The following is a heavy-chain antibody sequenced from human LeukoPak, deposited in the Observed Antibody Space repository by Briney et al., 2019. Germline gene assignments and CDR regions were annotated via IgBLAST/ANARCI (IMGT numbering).Heavy chain of an antibody. Sequence: ASVNVSCKASGYTFTSYDINWVRQATGQGLEWMGWMNPNSGNTGYAQKFQGRVTMTRNTSISTAYMELSSLRSEDTAVYYCAREILGSWYKNWFDPWGQGTLDTVSS. V-gene: IGHV1-8*01. J-gene: IGHJ5*02. CDR3: AREILGSWYKNWFDP. D-gene: IGHD6-13*01. CDR2: MNPNSGNT. CDR1: GYTFTSYD.